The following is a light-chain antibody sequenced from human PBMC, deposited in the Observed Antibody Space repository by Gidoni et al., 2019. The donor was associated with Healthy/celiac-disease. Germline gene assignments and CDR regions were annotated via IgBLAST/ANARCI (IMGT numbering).Light chain of an antibody. V-gene: IGKV3-20*01. CDR2: GLS. CDR3: QQYGSSPPWT. Sequence: EIVLTQSPGTLSLSPGERATLSCRASQSVSSSYLAWYQQKPGQAPRLLIYGLSSRATGISDRFSGSGSGTDFTLTISRLEPEDFAVYYCQQYGSSPPWTFGQGTKVEIK. J-gene: IGKJ1*01. CDR1: QSVSSSY.